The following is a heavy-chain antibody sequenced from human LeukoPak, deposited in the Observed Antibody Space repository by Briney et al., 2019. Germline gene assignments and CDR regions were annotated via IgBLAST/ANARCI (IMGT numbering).Heavy chain of an antibody. J-gene: IGHJ4*02. D-gene: IGHD1-1*01. Sequence: GASVKVSCKASGDTLTGYYMHWVRQAPGQGLEWMGWINPNSGGTNYAQKFQGRVTMTRDTSINTAYMELSRLESDDSAVYYCAREGAGRNDYWGQGTLVTVSS. V-gene: IGHV1-2*02. CDR2: INPNSGGT. CDR3: AREGAGRNDY. CDR1: GDTLTGYY.